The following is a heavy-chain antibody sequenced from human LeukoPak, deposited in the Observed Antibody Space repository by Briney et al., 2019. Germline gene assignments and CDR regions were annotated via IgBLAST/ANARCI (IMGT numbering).Heavy chain of an antibody. J-gene: IGHJ4*02. CDR3: ARESPEWSYFDY. CDR2: ISSSSNYI. CDR1: GFTFTSYT. V-gene: IGHV3-21*01. Sequence: KSGGSLRLSCAASGFTFTSYTMNWVRQAPGKGLEWVSSISSSSNYIYYADSVKGRFTISRDNAKNSLYLQMNSLRAEDTAVYYCARESPEWSYFDYWGQGTLVTVSS. D-gene: IGHD3-3*01.